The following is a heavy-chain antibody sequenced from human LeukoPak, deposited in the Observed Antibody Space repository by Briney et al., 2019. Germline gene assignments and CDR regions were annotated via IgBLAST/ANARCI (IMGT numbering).Heavy chain of an antibody. Sequence: PSETLSLTCAVYGGSFSGYYWSWIRQPPGKGLEWIGEINHSGSTNYNPSLKSRVTISVDTSKNQFSLKLSSVTAADTAVYYCARGHTVSTVVTLYYFDYWGQGTLVTVSS. D-gene: IGHD4-17*01. J-gene: IGHJ4*02. CDR1: GGSFSGYY. V-gene: IGHV4-34*01. CDR3: ARGHTVSTVVTLYYFDY. CDR2: INHSGST.